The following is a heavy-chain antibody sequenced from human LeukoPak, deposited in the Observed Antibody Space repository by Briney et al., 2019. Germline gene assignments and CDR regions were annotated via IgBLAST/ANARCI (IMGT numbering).Heavy chain of an antibody. Sequence: PSETLSLTCTVSGGSISSSSYHWGWIRQSPGEGLQWITSMSYSGATYYNPSLQSRVTISVDTSKNQFSLKLSSVTAADTAVYYCARVIRENYYGSGSFGGDPNWFDPWGQGTLVTVSS. CDR3: ARVIRENYYGSGSFGGDPNWFDP. J-gene: IGHJ5*02. D-gene: IGHD3-10*01. CDR2: MSYSGAT. V-gene: IGHV4-39*01. CDR1: GGSISSSSYH.